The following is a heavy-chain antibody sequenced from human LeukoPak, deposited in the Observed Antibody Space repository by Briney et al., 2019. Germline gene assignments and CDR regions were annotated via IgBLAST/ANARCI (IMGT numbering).Heavy chain of an antibody. V-gene: IGHV1-2*02. D-gene: IGHD6-19*01. Sequence: ASVKVSCKASGYTFTGYYLHWVRQAPGQGLEWMGWINPISGVTGSAQKFQGRVTMTRDKSISTVYMELSRLTSDDTAIYFCARVGSSGWYHWFDPWGQGTLVPVSS. CDR1: GYTFTGYY. J-gene: IGHJ5*02. CDR3: ARVGSSGWYHWFDP. CDR2: INPISGVT.